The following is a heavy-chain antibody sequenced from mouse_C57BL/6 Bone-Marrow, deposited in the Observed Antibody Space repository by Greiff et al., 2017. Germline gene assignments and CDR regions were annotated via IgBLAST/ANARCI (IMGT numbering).Heavy chain of an antibody. Sequence: EVKLVESGGGLVKPGGSLKLSCAASGFTFSSYTMSWVRQTPEKRLEWVATISGGGGNTYYPDSVKGRFTISRDNAKNTMYLQMSSLRSEDTALYYCASYYYSNYDPSWFAYWGQGTLVTVSA. V-gene: IGHV5-9*01. J-gene: IGHJ3*01. CDR2: ISGGGGNT. D-gene: IGHD2-5*01. CDR3: ASYYYSNYDPSWFAY. CDR1: GFTFSSYT.